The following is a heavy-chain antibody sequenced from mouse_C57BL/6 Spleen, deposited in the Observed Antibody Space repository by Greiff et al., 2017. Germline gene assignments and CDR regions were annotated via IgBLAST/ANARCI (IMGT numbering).Heavy chain of an antibody. V-gene: IGHV3-6*01. J-gene: IGHJ3*01. Sequence: EVKLMESGPGLVKPSQSLSLTCSVTGYSITSGYYWNWIRQFPGNKLEWMGYISYDGSNNYNPSLKNRISITRDTSKNQFFLKLNSVTTEDTATYYCARAGYYGSSSFAYWGQGTLVTVSA. CDR2: ISYDGSN. D-gene: IGHD1-1*01. CDR3: ARAGYYGSSSFAY. CDR1: GYSITSGYY.